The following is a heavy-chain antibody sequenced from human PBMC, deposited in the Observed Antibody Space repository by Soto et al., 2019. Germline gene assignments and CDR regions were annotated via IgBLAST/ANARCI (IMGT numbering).Heavy chain of an antibody. V-gene: IGHV3-23*01. D-gene: IGHD4-17*01. Sequence: GGSLRLSCAASGFTFSSYAMSWVRQAPGKGLEWVSAISGSGGSTYYADSVKGRFTISRDNSKNTLYLQMNSLRAEDTAVYYCAKDRAREGASDYLDYWGQGTLVTVSS. J-gene: IGHJ4*02. CDR2: ISGSGGST. CDR1: GFTFSSYA. CDR3: AKDRAREGASDYLDY.